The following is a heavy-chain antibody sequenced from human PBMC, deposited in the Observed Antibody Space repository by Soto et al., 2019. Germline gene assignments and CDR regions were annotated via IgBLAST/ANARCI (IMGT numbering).Heavy chain of an antibody. CDR2: LYYSGST. D-gene: IGHD2-2*01. J-gene: IGHJ6*02. V-gene: IGHV4-61*01. Sequence: QVQLQESGPGLVKPSETLSLTCTVSGGSVSRGSYYWSWIRQPPGKGLEWIGYLYYSGSTNYNPSPKRRVTISVETAKIQFSLRLSSVTAAHTALYYCAIGIGGRYQGRYFYGMDVWCQGTTVTVSS. CDR3: AIGIGGRYQGRYFYGMDV. CDR1: GGSVSRGSYY.